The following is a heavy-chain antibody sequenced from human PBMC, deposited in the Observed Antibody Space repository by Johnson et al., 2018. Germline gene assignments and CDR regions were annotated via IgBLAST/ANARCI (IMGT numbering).Heavy chain of an antibody. CDR1: GGSVSSGSFY. CDR2: IYPSGST. D-gene: IGHD5-18*01. CDR3: ARDGYTYGAYYYFMDV. Sequence: QVQLQESGPGLVKPSQTLSLTCSVSGGSVSSGSFYWSWIRQPAGREPEWIGHIYPSGSTNYNPSLKSRISISLDTFKNQFSLELSSVTTADTAVYYCARDGYTYGAYYYFMDVWGKGTAVTVSS. J-gene: IGHJ6*03. V-gene: IGHV4-61*02.